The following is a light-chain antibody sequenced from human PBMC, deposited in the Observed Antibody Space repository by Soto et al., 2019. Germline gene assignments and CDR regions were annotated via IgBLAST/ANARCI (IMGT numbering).Light chain of an antibody. CDR2: WAS. V-gene: IGKV4-1*01. Sequence: EIVMTQSPDSLAVSLGERATINCKSSQSVLYSSNNKNYLAWYQQKPGQPPKLLIYWASTRESGVPDRFSGSGSGTDFTLTISSLQAEDVAVYYCQQYYSTRTFGQGTKVDIK. CDR1: QSVLYSSNNKNY. J-gene: IGKJ1*01. CDR3: QQYYSTRT.